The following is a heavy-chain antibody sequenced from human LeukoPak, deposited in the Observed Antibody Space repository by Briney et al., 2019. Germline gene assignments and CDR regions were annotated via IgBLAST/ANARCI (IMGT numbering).Heavy chain of an antibody. CDR2: ISAYNGNT. V-gene: IGHV1-18*01. D-gene: IGHD4-17*01. CDR1: GYTFTSYG. J-gene: IGHJ2*01. CDR3: ARDLYGDYGPSWYFDL. Sequence: ASVKVSCKASGYTFTSYGISWVRQAPGQGLEWMGWISAYNGNTNYAQKLQGRVTMTTDTSTSTAYMELSSLRSEDTAVYYCARDLYGDYGPSWYFDLWGRGTLVTVSS.